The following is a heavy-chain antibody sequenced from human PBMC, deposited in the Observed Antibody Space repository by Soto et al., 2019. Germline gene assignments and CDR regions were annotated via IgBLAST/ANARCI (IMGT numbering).Heavy chain of an antibody. CDR1: GGSISSYY. Sequence: QVQLQESGPGLVKPSETLSLTCTVSGGSISSYYWTWIRQPPGTGLEWIGFMYNSGSTHYNPALKSRVTISLATSKNQFSLNLRSVTAADTAVYYCASMGYHYGSGSYPLDYWGQGTLVTVSS. CDR3: ASMGYHYGSGSYPLDY. J-gene: IGHJ4*02. V-gene: IGHV4-59*08. D-gene: IGHD3-10*01. CDR2: MYNSGST.